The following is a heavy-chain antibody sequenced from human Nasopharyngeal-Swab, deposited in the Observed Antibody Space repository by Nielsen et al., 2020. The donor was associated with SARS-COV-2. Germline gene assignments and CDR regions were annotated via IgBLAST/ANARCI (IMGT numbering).Heavy chain of an antibody. D-gene: IGHD6-13*01. CDR2: IDWDDDK. V-gene: IGHV2-70*11. Sequence: WIRQPPGKALEWLARIDWDDDKYYSTSLKTRLTISKDTFKNQVVLTMTNMDPVDTATYYCARETPYSSSWDYYYYYMDVWGKGTTVTVSS. J-gene: IGHJ6*03. CDR3: ARETPYSSSWDYYYYYMDV.